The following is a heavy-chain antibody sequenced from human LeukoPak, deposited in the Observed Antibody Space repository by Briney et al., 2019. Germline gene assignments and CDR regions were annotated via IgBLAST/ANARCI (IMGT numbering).Heavy chain of an antibody. V-gene: IGHV1-69*05. CDR2: IIPMFGSA. J-gene: IGHJ5*02. CDR3: ARGQYYGSETYWHTKWFDP. Sequence: SVKVSCRASGGTFSNYVISWVRQAPGQGLEWMGGIIPMFGSATYSEKFQGRVTITTDESTSTGYMEMSRLTSEDTAVYYCARGQYYGSETYWHTKWFDPWGQGTPVTVSS. D-gene: IGHD3-10*01. CDR1: GGTFSNYV.